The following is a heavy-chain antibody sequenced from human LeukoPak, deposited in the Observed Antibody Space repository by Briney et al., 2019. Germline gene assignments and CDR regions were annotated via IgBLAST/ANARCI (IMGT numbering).Heavy chain of an antibody. CDR3: ARTHCGGDCDYYFDY. V-gene: IGHV3-33*01. D-gene: IGHD2-21*02. CDR1: GFTFSSYG. CDR2: IWYDGSNK. J-gene: IGHJ4*02. Sequence: GGSLRLSCAASGFTFSSYGMHWVRQAPGKGLEWVAVIWYDGSNKYYADSVKGRFTISRDNSKNTLYLRMNSLRAEDTAVYYCARTHCGGDCDYYFDYWGQGTLVTVSS.